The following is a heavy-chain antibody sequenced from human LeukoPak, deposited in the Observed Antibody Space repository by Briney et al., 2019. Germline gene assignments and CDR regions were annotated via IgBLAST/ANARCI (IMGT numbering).Heavy chain of an antibody. CDR1: GFTFSSYS. CDR3: ASSIAARPEYYFDY. CDR2: IISSSSYI. V-gene: IGHV3-21*01. J-gene: IGHJ4*02. Sequence: GSLRLSRAASGFTFSSYSMNWVRQAPGKGLEWVSSIISSSSYIYYADSVKGRFTISRDNAKNSLYLQMTSLRAEDTAVYYCASSIAARPEYYFDYWGQGTLVTVSS. D-gene: IGHD6-6*01.